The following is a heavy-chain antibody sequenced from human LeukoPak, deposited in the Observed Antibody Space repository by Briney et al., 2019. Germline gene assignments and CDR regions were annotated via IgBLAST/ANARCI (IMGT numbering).Heavy chain of an antibody. CDR3: AKASFSYCSAGSCCGFDY. D-gene: IGHD2-15*01. CDR1: GFTFSSYG. CDR2: ISYDGSNK. Sequence: GGSLRLSCAASGFTFSSYGMHWVRQTPGKGLEWVAVISYDGSNKYYADSVKGRFTISRDNSKNALSLQMNSLRAEDTVVYYCAKASFSYCSAGSCCGFDYWGQGTLVTISS. J-gene: IGHJ4*02. V-gene: IGHV3-30*18.